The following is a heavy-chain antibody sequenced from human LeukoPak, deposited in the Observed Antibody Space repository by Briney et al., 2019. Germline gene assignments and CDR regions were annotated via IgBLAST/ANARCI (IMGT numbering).Heavy chain of an antibody. J-gene: IGHJ5*02. CDR1: GGSISSSSYY. CDR2: IYYSGST. CDR3: ARSPSVWFGELLLRRRSRWFDP. D-gene: IGHD3-10*01. Sequence: PSETLSLTCTVSGGSISSSSYYWGWIRQPPGKGLEWIGSIYYSGSTYYNPSLKSRVTISVDTSKNQFSLKLSSVTAADTAVYYCARSPSVWFGELLLRRRSRWFDPWGQGTLVTVSS. V-gene: IGHV4-39*07.